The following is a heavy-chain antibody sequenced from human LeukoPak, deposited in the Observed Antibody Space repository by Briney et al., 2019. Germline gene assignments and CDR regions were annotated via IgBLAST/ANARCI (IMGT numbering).Heavy chain of an antibody. CDR3: PRGSSGPDY. V-gene: IGHV3-23*01. CDR2: ISASGGST. Sequence: GGSLRLSCAASGFTFSSYAVSWVRQAPGKGLEWVSSISASGGSTYYADSVKGRFTISRDNLKNTLHLQMNSLRAEDTAVYYCPRGSSGPDYWGQGTLVTVSS. D-gene: IGHD6-19*01. CDR1: GFTFSSYA. J-gene: IGHJ4*02.